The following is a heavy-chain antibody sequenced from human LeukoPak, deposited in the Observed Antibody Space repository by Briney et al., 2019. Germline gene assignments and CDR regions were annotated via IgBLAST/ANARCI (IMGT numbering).Heavy chain of an antibody. J-gene: IGHJ4*02. CDR3: TSGLWTYDY. CDR1: GLTFSEYW. V-gene: IGHV3-74*03. D-gene: IGHD1-7*01. Sequence: PGGSLRLSCAVSGLTFSEYWMHWVRQDAGKGLVWVAGISKDGGSTEYADFVKGRCTISRDNAKNTLYLQMNSLTVDDTAVYYCTSGLWTYDYWGLGAQVTVSS. CDR2: ISKDGGST.